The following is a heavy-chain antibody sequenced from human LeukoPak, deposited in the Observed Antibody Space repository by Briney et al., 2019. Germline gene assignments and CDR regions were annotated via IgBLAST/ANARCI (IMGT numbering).Heavy chain of an antibody. V-gene: IGHV4-38-2*02. CDR1: GYSISSGYY. D-gene: IGHD6-13*01. J-gene: IGHJ4*02. CDR2: IYHSGST. Sequence: SETLSLTCTVSGYSISSGYYWGWIRQPPGKGLEWIGSIYHSGSTYYNPSLKSRVTISVDTSKNQFSLKLSSVTAADTAVYYCARDLGSTEGTADYWGQGTLVTVSS. CDR3: ARDLGSTEGTADY.